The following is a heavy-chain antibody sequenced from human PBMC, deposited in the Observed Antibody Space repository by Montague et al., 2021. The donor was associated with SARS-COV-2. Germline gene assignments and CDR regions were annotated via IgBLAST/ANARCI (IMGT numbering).Heavy chain of an antibody. CDR2: INHSGST. D-gene: IGHD3-10*01. Sequence: SETLSLTCAGYGRSFSGYYWNWIRQPPGKGLEWIGEINHSGSTNYNPSLKSRVTMSVDTSKNQFSLKLSSVTAADTAVYYCARGARQGYGFRLGSFDSWGQGTLVTVSS. J-gene: IGHJ4*02. CDR3: ARGARQGYGFRLGSFDS. CDR1: GRSFSGYY. V-gene: IGHV4-34*01.